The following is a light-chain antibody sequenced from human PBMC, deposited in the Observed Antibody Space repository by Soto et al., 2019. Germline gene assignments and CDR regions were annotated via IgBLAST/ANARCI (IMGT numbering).Light chain of an antibody. J-gene: IGKJ1*01. Sequence: EMELTQPPATLSVYPGGSTTLSCRASQSVSSNLAWYQQKPGQAPRLLIFGASTRATGIPARFSGSGSGTDFTLTISRLEPEDFAVYYCQQYGSSGTFGQGTKVDIK. V-gene: IGKV3-20*01. CDR3: QQYGSSGT. CDR1: QSVSSN. CDR2: GAS.